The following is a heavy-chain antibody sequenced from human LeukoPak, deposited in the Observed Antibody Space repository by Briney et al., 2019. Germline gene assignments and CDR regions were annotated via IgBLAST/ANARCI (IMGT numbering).Heavy chain of an antibody. J-gene: IGHJ4*02. CDR2: IYSGGST. Sequence: GGSLRLSCAASGFTVSSNYMSWVRQAPGKGLEWVSVIYSGGSTYYADSVKGRFTISRDNSKSTLYLQMNSLRAEDTAVYYCARDPGTILTGYYLFEDYWGQGTLVTVSS. CDR3: ARDPGTILTGYYLFEDY. V-gene: IGHV3-53*01. D-gene: IGHD3-9*01. CDR1: GFTVSSNY.